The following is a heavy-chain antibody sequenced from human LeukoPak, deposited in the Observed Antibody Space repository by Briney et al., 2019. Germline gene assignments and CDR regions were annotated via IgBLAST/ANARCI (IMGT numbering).Heavy chain of an antibody. V-gene: IGHV7-4-1*02. D-gene: IGHD6-13*01. CDR3: ARIAAAGAPTLGFDP. CDR2: INTNTGNP. CDR1: GYTFTSYA. Sequence: GASVKVSCKASGYTFTSYAMNWVRQAPGQGLEWMGWINTNTGNPTYAQGFTGRFVFSLDTSVSTAYLQISSLKAEDTAVYYCARIAAAGAPTLGFDPWGQGTLVTVSS. J-gene: IGHJ5*02.